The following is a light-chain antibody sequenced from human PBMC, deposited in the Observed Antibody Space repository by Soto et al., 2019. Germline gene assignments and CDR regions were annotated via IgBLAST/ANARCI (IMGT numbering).Light chain of an antibody. CDR1: SSNIGAGYD. V-gene: IGLV1-40*01. Sequence: QSVLTQPPSVSGAPGQWVTISCTGSSSNIGAGYDVHWYQQVPGTAPKLLIYESYNRPSGVPDRFSGSKSGTSASLAITGLQAEDEADYYCQSYDNSLSGRVFGGGTKVTVL. J-gene: IGLJ3*02. CDR3: QSYDNSLSGRV. CDR2: ESY.